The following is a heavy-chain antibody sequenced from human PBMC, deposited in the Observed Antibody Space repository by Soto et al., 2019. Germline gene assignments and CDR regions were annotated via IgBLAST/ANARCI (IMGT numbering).Heavy chain of an antibody. Sequence: PSETLSLTCTVSGDSIRDSFWSWVRQPPGKGLEWIGLVHHTGNTNYNPSLETRVTMLIDASANHFSLTLTSVTPADAAIYYCARGREDHVDHHFGRLFDSWGQGTLVTVSS. V-gene: IGHV4-59*01. CDR2: VHHTGNT. D-gene: IGHD3-10*01. CDR1: GDSIRDSF. J-gene: IGHJ4*02. CDR3: ARGREDHVDHHFGRLFDS.